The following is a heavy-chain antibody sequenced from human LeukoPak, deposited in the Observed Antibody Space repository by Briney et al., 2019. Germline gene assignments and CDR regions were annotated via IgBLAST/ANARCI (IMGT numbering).Heavy chain of an antibody. CDR3: ARDKQWLVSYYYYGMDV. Sequence: PSQTLSLTCTVSGGSISSGSYYWSWIRQPAGKGLEWIGRIYTSGSTNYNSSLKSRVTISVDTSKNQFSLKLSSVTAADTAVYYCARDKQWLVSYYYYGMDVWGQGTTVTVSS. J-gene: IGHJ6*02. CDR1: GGSISSGSYY. V-gene: IGHV4-61*02. CDR2: IYTSGST. D-gene: IGHD6-19*01.